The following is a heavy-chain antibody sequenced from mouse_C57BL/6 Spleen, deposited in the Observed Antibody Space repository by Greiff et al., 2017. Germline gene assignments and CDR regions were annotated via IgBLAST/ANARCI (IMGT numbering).Heavy chain of an antibody. CDR1: GYTFTSYW. CDR3: ARYYGSSYAMGY. V-gene: IGHV1-64*01. Sequence: VQLQQPGAELVKPGASVKLSCKASGYTFTSYWMHWVKQRPGQGLEWIGMIHPNSGSTNYNEKFKSKATLTVDKSSSTAYMQLSSLTSEDSAVYCCARYYGSSYAMGYWGQGTSVTVSS. D-gene: IGHD1-1*01. J-gene: IGHJ4*01. CDR2: IHPNSGST.